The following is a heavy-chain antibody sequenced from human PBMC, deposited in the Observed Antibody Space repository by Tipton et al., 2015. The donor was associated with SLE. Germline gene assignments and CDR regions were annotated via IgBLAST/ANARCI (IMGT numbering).Heavy chain of an antibody. CDR2: IYDSGST. CDR3: ARDRGYSDSSGYYPYDAFDI. Sequence: TLSLTCTVSGVSISISSHYWSWIRQLPGKGLEWIGHIYDSGSTFYSPSLKGRVTLSLGTSDNQFSLRLNSVTPADTAVYFCARDRGYSDSSGYYPYDAFDIWGQGTVVSVSS. J-gene: IGHJ3*02. V-gene: IGHV4-31*03. D-gene: IGHD3-22*01. CDR1: GVSISISSHY.